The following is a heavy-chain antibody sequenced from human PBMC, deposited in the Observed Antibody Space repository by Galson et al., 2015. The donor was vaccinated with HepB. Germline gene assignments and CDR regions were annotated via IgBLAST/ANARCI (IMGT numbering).Heavy chain of an antibody. V-gene: IGHV3-21*01. CDR2: MSSSTNYI. CDR3: ATNTPAAVMRASGMDV. D-gene: IGHD2-2*01. CDR1: GSILSSYS. Sequence: LRLSCAASGSILSSYSMNWVRQAPGKGLEWVSSMSSSTNYIYYADSVKGRFTVSIDNAKNSLFLQMSGLRAEDTAVYYCATNTPAAVMRASGMDVWGQGTAVTVSS. J-gene: IGHJ6*02.